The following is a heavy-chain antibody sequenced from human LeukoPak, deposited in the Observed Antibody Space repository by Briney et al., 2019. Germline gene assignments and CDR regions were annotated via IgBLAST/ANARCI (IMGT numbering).Heavy chain of an antibody. CDR3: AKDINYYDSSGYLRY. V-gene: IGHV3-9*01. CDR2: ISWNSGSI. Sequence: GRSLRLSCAASGFTFDDYAMHWVRQAPGKGLEWVSGISWNSGSIGYADSVKGRFTISRDNAKNSLYLQMNSLRAEDTAVYYCAKDINYYDSSGYLRYWGQGTLVTVSS. CDR1: GFTFDDYA. J-gene: IGHJ4*02. D-gene: IGHD3-22*01.